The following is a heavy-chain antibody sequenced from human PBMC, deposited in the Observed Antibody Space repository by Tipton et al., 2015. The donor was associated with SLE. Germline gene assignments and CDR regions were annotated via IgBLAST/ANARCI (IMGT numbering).Heavy chain of an antibody. CDR3: AKDRGGSCSLDAFDI. J-gene: IGHJ3*02. Sequence: SLRLSCAASGFTFSRYAMSWVRQAPGKGLEWVSTISGSGGSTYYADSVKGRFTISTDNSKNTLYVQMISLIAEDTAVYYCAKDRGGSCSLDAFDIWGQGTMVIVSS. D-gene: IGHD1-26*01. V-gene: IGHV3-23*01. CDR1: GFTFSRYA. CDR2: ISGSGGST.